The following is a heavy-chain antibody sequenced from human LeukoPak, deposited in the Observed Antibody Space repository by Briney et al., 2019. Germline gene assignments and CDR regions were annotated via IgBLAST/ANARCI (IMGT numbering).Heavy chain of an antibody. Sequence: PGGSLRLSCAASGFTFSSYEMNWVRQAPGNGLEWISYISSSGATKYYTDSVKGRFTISRDNAKNSLYLQMNSLRAEDTAVYYCAKRLTGTFDYWGQGTLVTVSS. CDR2: ISSSGATK. V-gene: IGHV3-48*03. J-gene: IGHJ4*02. CDR1: GFTFSSYE. CDR3: AKRLTGTFDY. D-gene: IGHD1-7*01.